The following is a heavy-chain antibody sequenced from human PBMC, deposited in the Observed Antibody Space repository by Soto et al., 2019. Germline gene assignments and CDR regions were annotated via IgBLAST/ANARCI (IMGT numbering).Heavy chain of an antibody. Sequence: PSETLSLTCAVSGGSISSSNWWSWVRQPPGKGLEWIGEIYHSGSTNYNPSLKSRVTISVDTSKNQFSLKLSSVTAADTAVYYCARSGHYSSGWSYYYYYGMDVWGQGTTVTVSS. CDR2: IYHSGST. CDR3: ARSGHYSSGWSYYYYYGMDV. D-gene: IGHD6-19*01. V-gene: IGHV4-4*02. J-gene: IGHJ6*02. CDR1: GGSISSSNW.